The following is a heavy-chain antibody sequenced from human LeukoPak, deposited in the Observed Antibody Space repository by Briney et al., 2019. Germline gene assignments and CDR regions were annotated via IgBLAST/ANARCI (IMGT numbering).Heavy chain of an antibody. CDR3: AKDLDSGSYGSAFDI. CDR2: ISGSGGST. D-gene: IGHD1-26*01. J-gene: IGHJ3*02. V-gene: IGHV3-23*01. CDR1: GFTFSSYG. Sequence: PGGSLRLSCAASGFTFSSYGMSWVRQASGEGLEWVSAISGSGGSTYYADSVKGRFTISRDNSKNTLYLQMNSLRAEDTAVYYCAKDLDSGSYGSAFDIWGQGTMVTVSS.